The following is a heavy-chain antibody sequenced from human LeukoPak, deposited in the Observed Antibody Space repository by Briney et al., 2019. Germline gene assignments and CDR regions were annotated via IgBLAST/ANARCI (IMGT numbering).Heavy chain of an antibody. J-gene: IGHJ4*02. CDR2: ISGSGGIT. Sequence: PGGSLRLSCAAAGFTFSSYAMSWVRQAPGKGLEWVSAISGSGGITYYADSVKGRFTISRDNSKNTLYLQMNSLRAEDTAVYYCAKDPTTYDYVWGSYGIDYWGRGTLVTVSS. CDR1: GFTFSSYA. CDR3: AKDPTTYDYVWGSYGIDY. D-gene: IGHD3-16*01. V-gene: IGHV3-23*01.